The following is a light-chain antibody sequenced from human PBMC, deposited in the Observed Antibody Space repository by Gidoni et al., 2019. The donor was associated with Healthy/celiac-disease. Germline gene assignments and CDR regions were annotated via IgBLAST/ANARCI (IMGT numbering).Light chain of an antibody. V-gene: IGLV2-14*01. CDR1: SRHVGGYNY. CDR3: SSYTSSSTLV. Sequence: QSALTQPASVSGSPGQSITISCTGTSRHVGGYNYVSWYQQHPGKAPKLMIYDVSNRPSGVSNRFSGSKSGNTASLTISGLQAEDEAYYYCSSYTSSSTLVFGGGTKLXV. CDR2: DVS. J-gene: IGLJ2*01.